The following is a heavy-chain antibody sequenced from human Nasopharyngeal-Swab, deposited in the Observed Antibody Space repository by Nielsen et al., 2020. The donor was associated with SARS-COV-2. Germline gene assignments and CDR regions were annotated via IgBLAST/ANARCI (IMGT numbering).Heavy chain of an antibody. CDR2: ISYDGSNK. V-gene: IGHV3-30*18. D-gene: IGHD1-1*01. CDR1: GFTFSSYD. Sequence: GESLKISCAASGFTFSSYDMHWVRKAPGKGLEWVAVISYDGSNKYYADSVKGRFTISRDNSKNTLYLQMNSLRAEDTAVYYCAKGGGTTGTVGLDIWGQGTMVTVSS. CDR3: AKGGGTTGTVGLDI. J-gene: IGHJ3*02.